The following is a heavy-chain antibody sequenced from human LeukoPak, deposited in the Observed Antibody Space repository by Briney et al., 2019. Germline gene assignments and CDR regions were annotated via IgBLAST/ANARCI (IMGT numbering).Heavy chain of an antibody. V-gene: IGHV3-23*01. J-gene: IGHJ6*04. Sequence: GGSLRLSCAASGFTFSSYAMSWVRQAPGKGLEWVSAISDSGGSTYYADSVKGRFTISRDNSKNTLYLQMNSLRAEDTAVYYCARLAVLVGATYYYYGMDVWGKGTTVTVSS. CDR2: ISDSGGST. CDR1: GFTFSSYA. D-gene: IGHD3-16*01. CDR3: ARLAVLVGATYYYYGMDV.